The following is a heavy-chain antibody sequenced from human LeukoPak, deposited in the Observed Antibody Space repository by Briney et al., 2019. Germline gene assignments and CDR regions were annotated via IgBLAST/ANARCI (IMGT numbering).Heavy chain of an antibody. CDR3: AKVTYDYVWGSYES. V-gene: IGHV3-23*01. Sequence: GGSLRLSCAASGFTFSSYAMSWVRQAPGKGLEWVSAVSGGGGNTYYADSVKGRFTISRDNSKNTLYVQMNSLRAEDTAAYYCAKVTYDYVWGSYESWGQGTLVTVSS. J-gene: IGHJ4*02. D-gene: IGHD3-16*01. CDR2: VSGGGGNT. CDR1: GFTFSSYA.